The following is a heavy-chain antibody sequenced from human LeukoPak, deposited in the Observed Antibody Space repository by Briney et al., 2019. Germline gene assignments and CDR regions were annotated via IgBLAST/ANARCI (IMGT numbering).Heavy chain of an antibody. CDR1: GYTFTSYY. D-gene: IGHD5-24*01. V-gene: IGHV1-46*01. CDR3: ASQRDGYIHFCF. J-gene: IGHJ4*02. CDR2: INPSGGST. Sequence: ASVKVSCKASGYTFTSYYMHLLRQPPGQGLEWRGIINPSGGSTSYAQKFQGRVTITTDKYPTTAYMELSSLRSDDTAVYYCASQRDGYIHFCFWGQGTLVTVSS.